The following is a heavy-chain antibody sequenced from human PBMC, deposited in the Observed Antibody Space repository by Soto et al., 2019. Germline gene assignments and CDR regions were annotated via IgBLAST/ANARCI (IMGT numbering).Heavy chain of an antibody. CDR3: ARLSGSYSTQYFQH. Sequence: SETLSLTCTVSVGSISSDYWSWVRQPPGKGLEWIGYIYYSGSTNYNPSLKSRVTISVDTSKNQFSLKLSSVTAADTTVYYCARLSGSYSTQYFQHWGQGTLVTVSS. CDR2: IYYSGST. J-gene: IGHJ1*01. V-gene: IGHV4-59*01. D-gene: IGHD1-26*01. CDR1: VGSISSDY.